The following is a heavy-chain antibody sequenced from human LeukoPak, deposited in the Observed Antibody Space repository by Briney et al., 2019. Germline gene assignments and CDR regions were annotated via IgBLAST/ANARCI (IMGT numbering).Heavy chain of an antibody. CDR3: ARDGSTYYDILTGYYQYRGYFDY. J-gene: IGHJ4*02. Sequence: GGSLRLSCAASGFTFSDYYMSWIRQAPGKGLEWVSYISSSSSTIYYADSVKGRFTISRDNAKNSLYLQMNSLRAEDTAVYYCARDGSTYYDILTGYYQYRGYFDYWGQGTLVTVSS. CDR1: GFTFSDYY. CDR2: ISSSSSTI. V-gene: IGHV3-11*04. D-gene: IGHD3-9*01.